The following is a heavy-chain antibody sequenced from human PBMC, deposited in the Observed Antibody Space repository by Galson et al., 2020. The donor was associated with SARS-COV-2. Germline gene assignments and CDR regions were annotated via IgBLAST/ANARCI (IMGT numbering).Heavy chain of an antibody. CDR1: GFTFSNYA. J-gene: IGHJ4*02. Sequence: GGSLRLSCAASGFTFSNYAMSWVRQAPGKGLEWVSSISGSDTSTYYTDSVKGHFTISRDNSKNTLYLQMNSLRVEDTAMYYCTKDPPVANYDRTGYSDHWGQGTLVTVSS. CDR3: TKDPPVANYDRTGYSDH. D-gene: IGHD3-22*01. CDR2: ISGSDTST. V-gene: IGHV3-23*01.